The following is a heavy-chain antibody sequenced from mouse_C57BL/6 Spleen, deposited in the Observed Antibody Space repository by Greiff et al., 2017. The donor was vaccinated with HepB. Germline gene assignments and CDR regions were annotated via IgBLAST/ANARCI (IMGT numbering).Heavy chain of an antibody. CDR2: ISSGGSYT. CDR1: GFTFSSYG. CDR3: ARLELGKGYYFDY. D-gene: IGHD4-1*01. V-gene: IGHV5-6*01. Sequence: EVKLMESGGDLVKPGGSLKLSCAASGFTFSSYGMSWVRQTPDKRLEWVATISSGGSYTYYPDSVKGRFTISRDNAKNTLYLQMSSLKSEDTAMYYCARLELGKGYYFDYWGQGTTLTVSS. J-gene: IGHJ2*01.